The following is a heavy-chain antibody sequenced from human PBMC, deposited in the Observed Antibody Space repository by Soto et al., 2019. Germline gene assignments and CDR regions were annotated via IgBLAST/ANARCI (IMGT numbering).Heavy chain of an antibody. Sequence: SETLSLTCTVSGGSVSSGSYYWSWIRQPPGKGLEWIGNIYYSGSTNYNPSLKSRVTISVDTSETPFSLNLSAVAAAATALYYCARVGLIKLDYWGQGTRVPVSS. CDR2: IYYSGST. J-gene: IGHJ4*02. D-gene: IGHD3-16*01. V-gene: IGHV4-61*01. CDR1: GGSVSSGSYY. CDR3: ARVGLIKLDY.